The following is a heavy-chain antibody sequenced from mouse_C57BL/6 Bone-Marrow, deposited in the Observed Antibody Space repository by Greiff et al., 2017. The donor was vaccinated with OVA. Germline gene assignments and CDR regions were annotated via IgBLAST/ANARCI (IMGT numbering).Heavy chain of an antibody. CDR2: IYPRSGNT. CDR1: GYTFTSYG. J-gene: IGHJ3*01. V-gene: IGHV1-81*01. D-gene: IGHD2-5*01. CDR3: ARDTYYSNYRFAY. Sequence: VQLQESGAELVRPGTSVKLSCKASGYTFTSYGISWVKQRTGQGLEWIGEIYPRSGNTYYNEKFKGKATLTADKSSSTAYMELRSLTSEDSAVYFCARDTYYSNYRFAYWGQGTLVTVSA.